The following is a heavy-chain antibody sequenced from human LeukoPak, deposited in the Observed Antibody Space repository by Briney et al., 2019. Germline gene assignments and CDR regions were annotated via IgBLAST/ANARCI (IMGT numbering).Heavy chain of an antibody. V-gene: IGHV4-31*03. CDR2: IYYSGST. CDR3: ARLGSEWEPFDY. Sequence: PSETLSLTCTVSGGSISSGGYYWSWIRQHPGKGLEWIGYIYYSGSTYYNPSLKSRVTISVDTSKNQFSLKLSSVTAADTAVYYCARLGSEWEPFDYWGQGTLVTVSS. J-gene: IGHJ4*02. CDR1: GGSISSGGYY. D-gene: IGHD1-26*01.